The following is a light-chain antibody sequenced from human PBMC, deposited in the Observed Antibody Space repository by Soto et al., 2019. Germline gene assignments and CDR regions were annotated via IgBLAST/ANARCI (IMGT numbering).Light chain of an antibody. J-gene: IGKJ1*01. CDR1: QGISIY. V-gene: IGKV1-9*01. CDR3: QHLDSYPWT. CDR2: GAS. Sequence: IPLNQSQSSLAGSAGDRGAITFLAIQGISIYLAWYQQKSGKAPKVVIYGASTLQSGVPSRFSGSGSGTDFTLTISSLQPEDFATYYCQHLDSYPWTFGQGTKVDIK.